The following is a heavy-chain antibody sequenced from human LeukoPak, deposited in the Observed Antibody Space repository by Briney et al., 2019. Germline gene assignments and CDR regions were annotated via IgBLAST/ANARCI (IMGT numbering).Heavy chain of an antibody. D-gene: IGHD6-19*01. CDR3: ARDFSGGSGGYADYYYYYMDV. CDR2: IYYSGST. V-gene: IGHV4-61*08. J-gene: IGHJ6*03. CDR1: GGSISSGGYS. Sequence: SETLSLTCAVSGGSISSGGYSWSWIRQPPGKGLEWIGYIYYSGSTNYNPSLKSRVTISVDTSKNQFSLKLSSVTAADTAVYYCARDFSGGSGGYADYYYYYMDVWGKGTTVTVSS.